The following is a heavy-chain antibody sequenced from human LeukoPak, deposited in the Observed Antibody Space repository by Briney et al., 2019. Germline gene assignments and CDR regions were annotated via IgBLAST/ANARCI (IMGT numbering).Heavy chain of an antibody. J-gene: IGHJ4*02. CDR3: ARHDAGYYFY. CDR1: GDSISNYY. D-gene: IGHD3-22*01. CDR2: IYNSGST. V-gene: IGHV4-59*08. Sequence: SETLSLTCTVSGDSISNYYWSWIRQPPGKGLEWIGNIYNSGSTNYNPSLKSRVTISVDTSKNQFSLKLSSVTPTDTAVYYCARHDAGYYFYWGQGTLVTVSS.